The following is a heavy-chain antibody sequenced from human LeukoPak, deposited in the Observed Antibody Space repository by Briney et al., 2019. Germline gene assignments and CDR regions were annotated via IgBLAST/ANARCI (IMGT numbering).Heavy chain of an antibody. CDR2: IIPIFGTA. Sequence: VASVKVSCKASGGTFSSYAISLVRQAPGQGLEWMGGIIPIFGTANYAQKFQGRVTITADESTSTAYMELSSLRSEDTAVYYCAVIVVVPAATSTNWFDPWRQGTLVTVSS. J-gene: IGHJ5*02. V-gene: IGHV1-69*13. CDR3: AVIVVVPAATSTNWFDP. CDR1: GGTFSSYA. D-gene: IGHD2-2*01.